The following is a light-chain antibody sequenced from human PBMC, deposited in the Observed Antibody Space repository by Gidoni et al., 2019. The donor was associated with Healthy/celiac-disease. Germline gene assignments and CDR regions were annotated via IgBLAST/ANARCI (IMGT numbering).Light chain of an antibody. Sequence: DIQMTQSPSSLSASVGDRVTITCRASQGISNYLAWYQQKPGKVPKLLIYAASTLQSGVPSRFSGSGSGTDFTLTIRSLQPEDVATYYCQKYNSAMYTFGQXTKLEIK. V-gene: IGKV1-27*01. CDR2: AAS. J-gene: IGKJ2*01. CDR3: QKYNSAMYT. CDR1: QGISNY.